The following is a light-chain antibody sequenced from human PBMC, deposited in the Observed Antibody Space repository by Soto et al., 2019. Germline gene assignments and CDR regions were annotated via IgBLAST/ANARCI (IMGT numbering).Light chain of an antibody. CDR2: DVT. Sequence: QSALTRPASVSGSPGRSITISCTGTSSDVGDFNYVSWYQHLPGRAPKLIIYDVTNRPSGISYRFSASKSGRTASLTISGFEAEDEADYYCSSYSSSTTHVVFGGGTKLTVL. CDR1: SSDVGDFNY. V-gene: IGLV2-14*03. J-gene: IGLJ2*01. CDR3: SSYSSSTTHVV.